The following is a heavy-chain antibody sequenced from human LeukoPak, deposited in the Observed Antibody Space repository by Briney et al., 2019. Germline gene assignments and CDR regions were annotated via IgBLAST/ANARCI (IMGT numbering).Heavy chain of an antibody. D-gene: IGHD6-13*01. CDR2: IQNDGNDK. CDR3: ATDGRQLGFDY. J-gene: IGHJ4*02. CDR1: GLTFSTYG. V-gene: IGHV3-30*02. Sequence: GGSLRLSCAASGLTFSTYGMHWVRQAPGKGLEGGAFIQNDGNDKYYADSVKGRFAISKDNSKNTVDLQMNSLRAEDTAVYYCATDGRQLGFDYWGQGTLVTVSS.